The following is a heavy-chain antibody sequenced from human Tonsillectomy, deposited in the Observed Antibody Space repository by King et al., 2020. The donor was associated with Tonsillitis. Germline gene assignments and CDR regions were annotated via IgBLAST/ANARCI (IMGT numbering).Heavy chain of an antibody. CDR2: IYSANST. V-gene: IGHV3-66*01. D-gene: IGHD6-6*01. J-gene: IGHJ4*02. CDR1: GFTVSNNY. CDR3: ARDPSYSSSIDY. Sequence: VQLVQSGGGLVQPGGSLRLSCAASGFTVSNNYMTWVRQAPGKGLQWVPVIYSANSTYYADSVKGRFTISRDNSRNMVYLQMNSLRAEDTAVYYCARDPSYSSSIDYWGQGTLVTVSS.